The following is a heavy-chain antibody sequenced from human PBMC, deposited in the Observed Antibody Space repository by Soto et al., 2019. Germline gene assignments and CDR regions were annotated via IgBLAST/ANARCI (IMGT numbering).Heavy chain of an antibody. J-gene: IGHJ6*02. D-gene: IGHD3-10*01. V-gene: IGHV4-61*01. CDR3: ARDGITMVRGVVYYYGMDV. Sequence: NPSETLSLTCTVSGGSVSSGSYYWSWIRQPPGKGLEWIGYIYYSGSTYYNPSLKSRVTISVDTSKNQFSLKLSSVTAADTAVYYCARDGITMVRGVVYYYGMDVWGQGTTVTVSS. CDR1: GGSVSSGSYY. CDR2: IYYSGST.